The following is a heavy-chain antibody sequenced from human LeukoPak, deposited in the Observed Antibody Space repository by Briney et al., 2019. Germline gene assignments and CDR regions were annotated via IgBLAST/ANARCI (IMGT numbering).Heavy chain of an antibody. CDR2: IWYDGSNK. D-gene: IGHD2-21*02. V-gene: IGHV3-33*01. J-gene: IGHJ1*01. Sequence: PGGSLRLSCAASGFTFSSYGMHWVRQAPGKGLEWVAVIWYDGSNKYYADSVKGRFTISGDNSKNTLYLQMNSLRAEDTAVYYCARAPCGGDCYTPEYFQHWGQGTLVTVSS. CDR1: GFTFSSYG. CDR3: ARAPCGGDCYTPEYFQH.